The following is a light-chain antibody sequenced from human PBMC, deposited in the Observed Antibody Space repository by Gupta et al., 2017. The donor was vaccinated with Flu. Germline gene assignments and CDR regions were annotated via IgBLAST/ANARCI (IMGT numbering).Light chain of an antibody. Sequence: SHELTQPSSVSVSPGQTARITCSGDILPKKYARWFQQKPGQAPVLVIYKDTERPSGIPERFSGSSSGTTVTLTISGTQVEDEADYYCYSAADNNVVFGGGTKLTVL. J-gene: IGLJ2*01. CDR1: ILPKKY. CDR2: KDT. CDR3: YSAADNNVV. V-gene: IGLV3-27*01.